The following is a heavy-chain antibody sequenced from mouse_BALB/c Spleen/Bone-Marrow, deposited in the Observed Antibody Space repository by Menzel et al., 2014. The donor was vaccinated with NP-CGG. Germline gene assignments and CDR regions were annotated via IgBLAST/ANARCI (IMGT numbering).Heavy chain of an antibody. CDR1: GYSFTGYF. J-gene: IGHJ1*01. CDR2: INPYNGDT. CDR3: AREGGYYYGSSPYFDV. Sequence: EVQLQQSGPELVKPGASVKTSCKASGYSFTGYFMNWVVQSHGKSLEWIGRINPYNGDTFYNQKFKGKATLTVDKSSSTAHMELRSLASEDSAVYYCAREGGYYYGSSPYFDVWGAGTTVTVS. V-gene: IGHV1-20*02. D-gene: IGHD1-1*01.